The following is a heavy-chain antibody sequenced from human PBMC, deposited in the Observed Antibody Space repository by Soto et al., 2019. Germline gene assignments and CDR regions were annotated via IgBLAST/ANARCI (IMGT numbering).Heavy chain of an antibody. J-gene: IGHJ4*02. Sequence: SETLSLTCTVSGGSINSNNYYWAWIRQPPGKGLAWIASIYYDGSTYYNPSLKSRVTISVDTSKNQFSLKLSSVTAADTAVYYCARLMGASRYYFDYWGQGTLVTVSS. CDR1: GGSINSNNYY. CDR3: ARLMGASRYYFDY. V-gene: IGHV4-39*01. D-gene: IGHD1-26*01. CDR2: IYYDGST.